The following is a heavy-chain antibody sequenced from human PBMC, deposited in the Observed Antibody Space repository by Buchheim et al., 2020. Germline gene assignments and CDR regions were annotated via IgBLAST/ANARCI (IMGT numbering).Heavy chain of an antibody. D-gene: IGHD3-3*01. CDR1: GFTFSGYG. V-gene: IGHV3-74*02. CDR3: ARSGYDFWSGYHFDY. Sequence: VQLVESGGGVVQPGRSLRLSCAASGFTFSGYGMHWVRRAPGNGLVWISHINSEGSSTTYADSVKGRFTISRDNAKNTVYLQMHSLRAEDTAVYYCARSGYDFWSGYHFDYWGQGTL. J-gene: IGHJ4*02. CDR2: INSEGSST.